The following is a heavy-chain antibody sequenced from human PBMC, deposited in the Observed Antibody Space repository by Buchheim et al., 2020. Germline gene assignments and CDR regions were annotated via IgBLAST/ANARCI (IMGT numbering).Heavy chain of an antibody. CDR1: GYTFTSYY. D-gene: IGHD6-13*01. CDR3: ARESRGLAWQQLENYYYYYGMDV. J-gene: IGHJ6*02. Sequence: QVQLVQSGAEVKKPGASVKVSCKASGYTFTSYYMHWVRQAPGQGLEWMGIINPSGGSTSYAQKFQGRVTMTRDTSTSTVYMELSSLRSEDTAVYYCARESRGLAWQQLENYYYYYGMDVWGQGTT. CDR2: INPSGGST. V-gene: IGHV1-46*01.